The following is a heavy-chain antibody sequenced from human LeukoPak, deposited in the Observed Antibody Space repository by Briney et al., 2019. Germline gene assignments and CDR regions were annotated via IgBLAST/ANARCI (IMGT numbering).Heavy chain of an antibody. D-gene: IGHD5-18*01. CDR3: ARGGAYSYGSWYDY. J-gene: IGHJ4*02. V-gene: IGHV4-30-2*01. CDR2: IYHSGST. CDR1: GGSVSSGGYS. Sequence: PSETLSLTCTVSGGSVSSGGYSWSWIRQPPGKGLEWIGYIYHSGSTYYNPSLKSRVTISVDRSKNQFSLKLSSVTAADTAVYYCARGGAYSYGSWYDYWGQGTLVTVSS.